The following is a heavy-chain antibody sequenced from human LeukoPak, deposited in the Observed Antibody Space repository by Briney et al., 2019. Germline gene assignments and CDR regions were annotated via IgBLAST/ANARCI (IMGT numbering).Heavy chain of an antibody. CDR2: ISGSGGST. J-gene: IGHJ4*02. Sequence: GGSLRLSCGASGFTFSNHVMNWVRQTPGKGLEWVSAISGSGGSTYYADSVKGRFTISRDNSKNTLYLQMSSLRAEDTAVYYCAKGGYSYGYFDYWGQGTLVTVSS. CDR1: GFTFSNHV. V-gene: IGHV3-23*01. CDR3: AKGGYSYGYFDY. D-gene: IGHD5-18*01.